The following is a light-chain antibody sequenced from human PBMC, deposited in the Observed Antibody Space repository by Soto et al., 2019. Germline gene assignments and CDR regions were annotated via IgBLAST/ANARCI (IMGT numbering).Light chain of an antibody. J-gene: IGKJ1*01. V-gene: IGKV1-5*03. CDR2: KAS. CDR1: QSISSW. CDR3: QQYNSYRT. Sequence: DIQMTQSPSTLSASVGDRVTITCRASQSISSWLAWYQQKPGKAPKLLIYKASSLESGVPSRFSGSGSGTEFTLTISSLQPDDFATYYCQQYNSYRTFVQGTKVEMK.